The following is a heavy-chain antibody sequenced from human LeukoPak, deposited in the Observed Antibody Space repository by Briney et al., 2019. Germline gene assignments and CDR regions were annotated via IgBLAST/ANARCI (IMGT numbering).Heavy chain of an antibody. CDR3: ARAAYSSSPDY. CDR2: ISPVSSDI. D-gene: IGHD6-13*01. J-gene: IGHJ4*02. CDR1: GFTFSTYS. V-gene: IGHV3-48*02. Sequence: GSLRLSCAASGFTFSTYSMTWVRQAPGKGLEWVPYISPVSSDIYYAGSVKGLFTISRDNAKNSLYLQMNNLRDEDTAVYYCARAAYSSSPDYWGQGTLVTVSS.